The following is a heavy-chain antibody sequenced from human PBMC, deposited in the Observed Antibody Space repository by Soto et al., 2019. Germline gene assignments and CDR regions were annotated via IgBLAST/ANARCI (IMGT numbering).Heavy chain of an antibody. Sequence: ASVKVSWKASGATFSSYAISWVRQAPGQGLEWMGCIFAIFGTANYAQKFQGRVTITADESTSTAYMELSSLRSEDTAVYYCARDLPPVVVAATPYYGMDVWGQGTTVTVSS. CDR1: GATFSSYA. D-gene: IGHD2-15*01. CDR2: IFAIFGTA. J-gene: IGHJ6*02. V-gene: IGHV1-69*13. CDR3: ARDLPPVVVAATPYYGMDV.